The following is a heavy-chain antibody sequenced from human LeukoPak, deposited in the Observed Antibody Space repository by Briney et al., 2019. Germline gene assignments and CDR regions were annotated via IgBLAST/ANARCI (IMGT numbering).Heavy chain of an antibody. J-gene: IGHJ5*02. CDR2: ISSSSSYI. CDR1: GFTFSSYS. V-gene: IGHV3-21*01. D-gene: IGHD2-21*01. Sequence: GGSLRLSCAASGFTFSSYSMNWVRQAPGKGLEWVSSISSSSSYIYYADSVKGRFTISRDNAQNTLYLQMNSLTAEDTAMYYCVRAYHPGGWFDPWGQGTLVTVSS. CDR3: VRAYHPGGWFDP.